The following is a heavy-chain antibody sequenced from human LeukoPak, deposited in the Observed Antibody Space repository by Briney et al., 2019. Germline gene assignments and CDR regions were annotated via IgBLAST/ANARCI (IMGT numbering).Heavy chain of an antibody. CDR1: GFTFSSYA. D-gene: IGHD3-10*01. CDR2: ISGSGGST. Sequence: GGSLRLSCAASGFTFSSYAMSWVRQAPGKGLEWVSAISGSGGSTYYADSVNGRFTISRDNSKNTLYLQMNSLRAEDTAVYYCAKDRAAFGGGPFSYFDYWGQGTLVTVSS. J-gene: IGHJ4*02. V-gene: IGHV3-23*01. CDR3: AKDRAAFGGGPFSYFDY.